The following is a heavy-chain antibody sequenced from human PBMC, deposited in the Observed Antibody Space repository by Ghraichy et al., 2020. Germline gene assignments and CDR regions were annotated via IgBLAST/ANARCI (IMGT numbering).Heavy chain of an antibody. D-gene: IGHD6-19*01. CDR2: ISGSGGST. Sequence: GESLNISCAASGFTFSSYAMSWVRQAPGKGLEWVLAISGSGGSTYYADSVKGRFTISRDNSKNTLYLQMNSLRAEDTAVYYCAKVTALSSGWSYSFDYWGQGTLVTVSS. V-gene: IGHV3-23*01. J-gene: IGHJ4*02. CDR1: GFTFSSYA. CDR3: AKVTALSSGWSYSFDY.